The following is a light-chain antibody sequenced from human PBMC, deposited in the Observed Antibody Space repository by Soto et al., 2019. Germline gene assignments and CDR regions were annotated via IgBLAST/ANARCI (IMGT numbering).Light chain of an antibody. CDR2: AAS. V-gene: IGKV1-39*01. CDR1: QGISTY. CDR3: QQCYSTTWT. Sequence: DNQMSQSPYSLSASVGDRVTITCRASQGISTYLNWYQQKPGQAPKLLIYAASSLQSGVPSRFSGSGSETDFTLTISSLQPEDFAAYSCQQCYSTTWTFGQGTKVDIK. J-gene: IGKJ1*01.